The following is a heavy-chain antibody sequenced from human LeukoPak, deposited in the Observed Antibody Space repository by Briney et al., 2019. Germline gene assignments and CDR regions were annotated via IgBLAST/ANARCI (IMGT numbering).Heavy chain of an antibody. J-gene: IGHJ4*02. D-gene: IGHD2-8*01. CDR2: INAHGSST. Sequence: PGGSLRLSCAASGFTFSTYWMHWVRQAPGKGLMWVSRINAHGSSTTYADSVKGRFTISRDNAKKSLYLQMNSLRAEDTAVYYCAKDEKLRVTQVAYFDYWGQGTLVTVSS. CDR3: AKDEKLRVTQVAYFDY. V-gene: IGHV3-74*01. CDR1: GFTFSTYW.